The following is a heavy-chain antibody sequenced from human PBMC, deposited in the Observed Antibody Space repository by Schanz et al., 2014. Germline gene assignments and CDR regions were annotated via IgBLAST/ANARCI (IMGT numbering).Heavy chain of an antibody. CDR3: ARVSMEFERGKSYYYYMDV. CDR2: INPSGGGT. V-gene: IGHV1-46*01. CDR1: GYTFVSYS. D-gene: IGHD3-10*01. Sequence: QVQLVQSGDEVKKPGASVKVSCKASGYTFVSYSMHWVRQAPGQGLEWMGIINPSGGGTSYALRFQDRVTVTRNTSISTAYMELNSLTSEDTAVYYCARVSMEFERGKSYYYYMDVWGRGTTVTVSS. J-gene: IGHJ6*03.